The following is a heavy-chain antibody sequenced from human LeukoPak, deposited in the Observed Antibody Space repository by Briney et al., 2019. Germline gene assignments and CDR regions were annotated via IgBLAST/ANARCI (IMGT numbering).Heavy chain of an antibody. CDR1: GGSISSSSYY. J-gene: IGHJ6*02. CDR3: ARDLVAAGYYYGMDV. CDR2: IYYSGST. D-gene: IGHD6-13*01. V-gene: IGHV4-39*07. Sequence: SETLSLTCTVSGGSISSSSYYWGWIRQPPGKGLEWIGSIYYSGSTYYNPSLKSRVTISVDTSKNQFSLKLSSVTAADTAVYYCARDLVAAGYYYGMDVWGQGTTVTVSS.